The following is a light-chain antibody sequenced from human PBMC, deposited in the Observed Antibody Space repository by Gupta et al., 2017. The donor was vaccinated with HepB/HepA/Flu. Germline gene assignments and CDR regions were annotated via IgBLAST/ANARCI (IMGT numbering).Light chain of an antibody. J-gene: IGKJ3*01. Sequence: DVQMTQFPSSVSASVGDRVTISCRASQDISDLLAWYQQKPGQAPKLLIYAASILHTGVPSRLSGSGSGTDCTLTISSLQSEDFATDYCQQAKTFPFTFGPGTRVDMK. V-gene: IGKV1-12*01. CDR3: QQAKTFPFT. CDR2: AAS. CDR1: QDISDL.